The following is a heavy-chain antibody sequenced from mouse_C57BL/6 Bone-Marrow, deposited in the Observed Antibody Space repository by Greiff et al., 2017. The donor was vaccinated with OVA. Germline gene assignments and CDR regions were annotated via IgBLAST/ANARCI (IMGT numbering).Heavy chain of an antibody. CDR2: IDPSDSYT. V-gene: IGHV1-59*01. D-gene: IGHD3-2*02. J-gene: IGHJ4*01. Sequence: QVQLQQPGAELVRPGTSVKLSCKASGYTFTSYWMHWVKQRPGQGLEWIGVIDPSDSYTNYNQKFKGKATLTVDTSSSTAYMQLSSLTSEDSAVYYCARWDSSGYNAMDYWGQGTSVTVSS. CDR3: ARWDSSGYNAMDY. CDR1: GYTFTSYW.